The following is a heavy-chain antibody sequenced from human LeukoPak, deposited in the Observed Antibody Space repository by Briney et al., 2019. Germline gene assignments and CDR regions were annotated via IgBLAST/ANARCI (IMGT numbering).Heavy chain of an antibody. J-gene: IGHJ5*02. CDR2: ISGSGSGT. CDR3: ATATSWTFDP. D-gene: IGHD2-2*01. Sequence: AGGSLRLSCAASEFAFSSYAMSWVRQAPGKGLEWVSAISGSGSGTYYADSVKGRFTISRDNSKNTLYLQMNSLRAEDTAVYYCATATSWTFDPWGQGTLVTVSS. V-gene: IGHV3-23*01. CDR1: EFAFSSYA.